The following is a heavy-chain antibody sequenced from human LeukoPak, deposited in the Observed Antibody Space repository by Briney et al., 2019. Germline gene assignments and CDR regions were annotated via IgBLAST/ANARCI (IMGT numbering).Heavy chain of an antibody. CDR3: GRDGGIQLWEGRLDRGMDV. V-gene: IGHV4-61*02. Sequence: TSETLSLTCTVSGGSISSGSYYWSWIPQPAGKGLEWIGRIYTSGSTNYNPSPKSPVTISVGTYKHQYSLRLSSVTAADTAVYYCGRDGGIQLWEGRLDRGMDVWDQGNTVTVSS. J-gene: IGHJ6*02. CDR2: IYTSGST. CDR1: GGSISSGSYY. D-gene: IGHD5-18*01.